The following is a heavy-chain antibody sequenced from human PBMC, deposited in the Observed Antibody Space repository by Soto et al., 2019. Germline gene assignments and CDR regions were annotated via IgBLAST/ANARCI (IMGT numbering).Heavy chain of an antibody. CDR3: AREGVAPYYYYGMDV. CDR2: INPSGGST. D-gene: IGHD5-12*01. CDR1: GYTFTSYY. Sequence: ASVKVSCKASGYTFTSYYMNWVRQAPGQGLEWMGIINPSGGSTNYAQTFQGRVTMTTDTSTSTVHMEVRSLRSDDTAVYYCAREGVAPYYYYGMDVWGQGTPVTVSS. J-gene: IGHJ6*02. V-gene: IGHV1-46*01.